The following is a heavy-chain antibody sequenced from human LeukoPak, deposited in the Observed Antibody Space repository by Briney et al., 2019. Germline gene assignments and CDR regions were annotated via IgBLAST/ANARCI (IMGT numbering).Heavy chain of an antibody. D-gene: IGHD2-15*01. J-gene: IGHJ4*02. Sequence: GGSLRLSCAASGFTFSSYTIKWVRQAPGKGLEWVSEISSSGDNTYYADSVKGRFTISRDNSKNTLYLQMNSLRDEDTAVYYCAKDRASCSGGTCLDQDFWGQGTLVTVSS. CDR3: AKDRASCSGGTCLDQDF. V-gene: IGHV3-23*01. CDR1: GFTFSSYT. CDR2: ISSSGDNT.